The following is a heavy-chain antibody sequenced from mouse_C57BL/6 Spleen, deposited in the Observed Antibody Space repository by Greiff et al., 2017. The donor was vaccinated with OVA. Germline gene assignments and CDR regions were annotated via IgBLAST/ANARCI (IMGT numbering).Heavy chain of an antibody. J-gene: IGHJ3*01. D-gene: IGHD1-1*01. CDR2: IRNKANNHAT. V-gene: IGHV6-6*01. CDR3: TRRDYYGSSLFAY. CDR1: GFTFSDAW. Sequence: EVKVEESGGGLVQPGGSMKLSCAASGFTFSDAWMDWVRQSPEKGLEWVAEIRNKANNHATYYAESVKGRFTISRDDSKSSVYLQMNSLRAEDTGIYYCTRRDYYGSSLFAYWGQGTLVTVSA.